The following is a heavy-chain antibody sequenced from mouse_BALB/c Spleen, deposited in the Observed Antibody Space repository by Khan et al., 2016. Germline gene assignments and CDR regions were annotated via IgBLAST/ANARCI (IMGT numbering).Heavy chain of an antibody. CDR1: GYAFSSSW. CDR3: ARYFGVDHLAFDD. J-gene: IGHJ2*01. Sequence: QVQLQQSGPELVKPGASVKISCKASGYAFSSSWMNWVKQRPGQGLEWIGRISPGDGDTNYNGKFKGKATLTADKSSSTAYMQLSSLTSVDSAVYFCARYFGVDHLAFDDWGQGTTRTVSS. V-gene: IGHV1-82*01. CDR2: ISPGDGDT. D-gene: IGHD1-1*02.